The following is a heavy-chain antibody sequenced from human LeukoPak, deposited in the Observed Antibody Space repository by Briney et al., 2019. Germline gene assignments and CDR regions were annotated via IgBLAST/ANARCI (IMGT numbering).Heavy chain of an antibody. V-gene: IGHV4-31*11. Sequence: TLSLTCAVSGASISSGDYYWNWIRQHPGKGLEWVGYIDKHGYSDNNPSLQSRVTISIDTSKNEFSMKLTSVTVADTAVYYCAREERLRGTDWFDSWGQGTLVTVSS. CDR1: GASISSGDYY. D-gene: IGHD4-17*01. CDR2: IDKHGYS. CDR3: AREERLRGTDWFDS. J-gene: IGHJ5*01.